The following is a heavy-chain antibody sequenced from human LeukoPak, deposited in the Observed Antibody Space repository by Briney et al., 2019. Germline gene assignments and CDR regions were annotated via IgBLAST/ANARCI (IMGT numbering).Heavy chain of an antibody. V-gene: IGHV3-23*01. J-gene: IGHJ4*02. Sequence: GGSLRLSCAASGFTFSSYAMNWVRQAPGKGLEWVSAITGSGGSAYYADSVKGRFTMSRDNSENTVYLQMNSLRAEDTAVYYCARGGVAAAGIWYWGQGTLVTVSS. D-gene: IGHD6-13*01. CDR2: ITGSGGSA. CDR3: ARGGVAAAGIWY. CDR1: GFTFSSYA.